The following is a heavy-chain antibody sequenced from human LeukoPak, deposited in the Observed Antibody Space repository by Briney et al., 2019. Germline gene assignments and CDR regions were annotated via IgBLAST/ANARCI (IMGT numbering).Heavy chain of an antibody. Sequence: ASVKVSCKASGYTFTSYGISWVRQAPGQGLEWMGLISAYNGNTNYAQKLQGRVTMTTDTSTSTAYMELRSLRSDDTAVYYCARRGGYKSYNWFDPWGQGTLVTVSS. CDR2: ISAYNGNT. CDR1: GYTFTSYG. V-gene: IGHV1-18*01. J-gene: IGHJ5*02. CDR3: ARRGGYKSYNWFDP. D-gene: IGHD5-24*01.